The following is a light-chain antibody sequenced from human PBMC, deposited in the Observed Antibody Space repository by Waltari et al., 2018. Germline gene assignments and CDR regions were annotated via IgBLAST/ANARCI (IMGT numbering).Light chain of an antibody. Sequence: DIQMTQSPSSLSASVGDGVTISCQASRDIKNFLNWYQQKPGKAPKLLIYDASNLEIGVPSRFSGRGSGTHFTFTISSLQPEDVATYYCQQYDDFPPYIFGQGTKVDIK. J-gene: IGKJ2*01. CDR2: DAS. CDR1: RDIKNF. V-gene: IGKV1-33*01. CDR3: QQYDDFPPYI.